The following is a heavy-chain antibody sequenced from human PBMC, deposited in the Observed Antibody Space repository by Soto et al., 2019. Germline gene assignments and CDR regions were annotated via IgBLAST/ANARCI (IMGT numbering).Heavy chain of an antibody. D-gene: IGHD2-2*01. V-gene: IGHV1-46*01. Sequence: ASVKVSCKASGYTFTSYYMHWVRQAPGQGLEWMGINNPSGGSTSYAQKFQGRVTMTRDTSTSTVYMELSSLRSEDTAVYYFGRKKGQQKVVYYSVRAVGGKGTTVPVPP. CDR2: NNPSGGST. CDR3: GRKKGQQKVVYYSVRAV. J-gene: IGHJ6*04. CDR1: GYTFTSYY.